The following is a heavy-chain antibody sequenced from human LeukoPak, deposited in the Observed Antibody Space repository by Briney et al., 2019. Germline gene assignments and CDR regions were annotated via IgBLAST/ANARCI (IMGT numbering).Heavy chain of an antibody. V-gene: IGHV1-2*02. CDR1: GYTFTGYY. Sequence: GASVKVSCKASGYTFTGYYMHWVRQAPGQGLEWMGWINPNSGGTNYAQKFQGRVTMTRDTSISTAYMELSRLRSDDTAVYYCARVLVAYYYYYMDVWGKGTMVTVSS. CDR3: ARVLVAYYYYYMDV. D-gene: IGHD1-26*01. J-gene: IGHJ6*03. CDR2: INPNSGGT.